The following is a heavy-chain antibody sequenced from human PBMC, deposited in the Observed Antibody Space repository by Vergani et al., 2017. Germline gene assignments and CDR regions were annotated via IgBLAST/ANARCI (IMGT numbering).Heavy chain of an antibody. CDR2: ISSSSSYI. CDR1: GFTFSSYS. V-gene: IGHV3-21*04. CDR3: AKGGVYSGSYFAY. J-gene: IGHJ4*02. D-gene: IGHD1-26*01. Sequence: EVQLVESGGGLVKPGGSLRLSCAASGFTFSSYSMNWVRQAPGKGLEWVSSISSSSSYIYYADSVKGRFTISRDNAKNTLYLQMNSLRAEDTAVYYCAKGGVYSGSYFAYWGQGTLVTVSS.